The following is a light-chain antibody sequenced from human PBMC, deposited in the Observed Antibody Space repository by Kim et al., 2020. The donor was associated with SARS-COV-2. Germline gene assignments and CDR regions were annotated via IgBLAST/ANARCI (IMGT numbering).Light chain of an antibody. Sequence: EIVLTQSPATLSLSPGERAPLSCRASQSVGTYLAWYQQKPGQAPRLLIYYASNRATGIPARFSGSGSETDFTLTINSLEPDDFAVYYCQQRSNWPLTFGGGTKVDIK. CDR1: QSVGTY. J-gene: IGKJ4*01. CDR2: YAS. V-gene: IGKV3-11*01. CDR3: QQRSNWPLT.